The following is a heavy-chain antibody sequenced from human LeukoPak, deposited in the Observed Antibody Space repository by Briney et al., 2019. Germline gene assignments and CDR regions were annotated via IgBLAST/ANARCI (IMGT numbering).Heavy chain of an antibody. D-gene: IGHD6-13*01. CDR3: AKVSSSSWYEHFDY. Sequence: PGGSLRLSCAASGFTFSSCAMSWVRQAPGKGLEWVSAISGSGGSTYYADSVKGRFTTSRDNSKNTLYLQMNSLRAEDTAVYYCAKVSSSSWYEHFDYWGQGTLVTVSS. V-gene: IGHV3-23*01. J-gene: IGHJ4*02. CDR2: ISGSGGST. CDR1: GFTFSSCA.